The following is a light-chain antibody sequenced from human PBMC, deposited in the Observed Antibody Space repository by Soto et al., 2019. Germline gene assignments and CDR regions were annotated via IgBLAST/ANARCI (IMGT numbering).Light chain of an antibody. CDR2: GSN. CDR3: QSYDSGLPWV. CDR1: SSNIGAGYD. Sequence: QSVLTQPPSVSGAPGQRVTIFCTGTSSNIGAGYDVHWYQQLPGTVPKLLIYGSNNRPSGVPDRFSGSKSGTSASLAITGLQADDEATYYCQSYDSGLPWVFGGGTQLT. V-gene: IGLV1-40*01. J-gene: IGLJ3*02.